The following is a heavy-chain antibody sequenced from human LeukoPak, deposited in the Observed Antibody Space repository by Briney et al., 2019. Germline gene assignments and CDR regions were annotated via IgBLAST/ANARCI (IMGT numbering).Heavy chain of an antibody. D-gene: IGHD3-10*01. J-gene: IGHJ6*03. CDR2: IRRKAYGCTT. Sequence: GGSLRLSWTAAGFTLGDYAMSWFRQAPGKGREGVGFIRRKAYGCTTEYAAAVKGRFTISRDDAKSIAYLQMTSLKTEDTAVYYCTRGYYMDVWGKGTTVTVSS. CDR3: TRGYYMDV. CDR1: GFTLGDYA. V-gene: IGHV3-49*03.